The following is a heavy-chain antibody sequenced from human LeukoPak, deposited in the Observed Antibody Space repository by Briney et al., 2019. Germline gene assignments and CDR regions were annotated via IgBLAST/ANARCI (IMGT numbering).Heavy chain of an antibody. D-gene: IGHD6-13*01. V-gene: IGHV1-2*02. CDR1: GYTFTGYY. CDR2: IHPNSGGT. J-gene: IGHJ4*02. Sequence: ASVKVSCKASGYTFTGYYIHSVRQAPGHGLGWMGWIHPNSGGTNYAQKFQGRVTMTRDTSISPAYMELSRLRSDDTAVYYCARGSGYSSSWCDYWGQGTLVTVSS. CDR3: ARGSGYSSSWCDY.